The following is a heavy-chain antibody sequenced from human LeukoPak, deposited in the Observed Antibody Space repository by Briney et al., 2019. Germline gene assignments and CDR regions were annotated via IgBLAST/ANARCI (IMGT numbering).Heavy chain of an antibody. V-gene: IGHV4-39*07. CDR2: VYQSGST. D-gene: IGHD2-15*01. J-gene: IGHJ4*02. Sequence: SETLSLTCTVSGGSISSSSHYWGWIRQPPGKGLEWIGSVYQSGSTFYNPSLESRVTISVDTSKNQFSLKLSSVTAADTAVYYCARGRGCSGGSCYLDYWGQGTLVTVSS. CDR1: GGSISSSSHY. CDR3: ARGRGCSGGSCYLDY.